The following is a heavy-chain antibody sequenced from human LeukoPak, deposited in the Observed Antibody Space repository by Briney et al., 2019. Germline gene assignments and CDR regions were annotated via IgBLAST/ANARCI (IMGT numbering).Heavy chain of an antibody. CDR2: ISYDGSNK. V-gene: IGHV3-30-3*01. J-gene: IGHJ4*02. Sequence: GGSLRLSCAASGFTFSSYAMHWVRQAPGKGLEWVAVISYDGSNKCYADSVKGRFTISRDNSKNTLYLQMNSLRAEDTAVYYCAINWAFDYWGQGTLVTVSS. D-gene: IGHD3-16*01. CDR1: GFTFSSYA. CDR3: AINWAFDY.